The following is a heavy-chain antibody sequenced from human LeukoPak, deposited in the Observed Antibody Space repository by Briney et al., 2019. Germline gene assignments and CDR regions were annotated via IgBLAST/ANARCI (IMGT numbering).Heavy chain of an antibody. Sequence: SASLSLTCSVAGGSISSATHWSSWIRRHPGKGLEWIEYMYYSANANYNPSLKRRAPRPVDRSKNQSSLTLTSATTADTAVYYRARGGGGNQRLFDYGGQGSLGTLPA. CDR3: ARGGGGNQRLFDY. CDR1: GGSISSATHW. J-gene: IGHJ4*02. D-gene: IGHD4-23*01. CDR2: MYYSANA. V-gene: IGHV4-31*02.